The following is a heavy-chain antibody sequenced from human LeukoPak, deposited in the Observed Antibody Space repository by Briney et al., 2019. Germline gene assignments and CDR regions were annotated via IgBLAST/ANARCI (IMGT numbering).Heavy chain of an antibody. J-gene: IGHJ4*02. CDR2: ISGSGGST. CDR3: AKDQNYGSGSYYFDY. Sequence: PGASLRLSCAASGFTFSSYGMHWVRQAPGKGLEWVSAISGSGGSTYYADSVKGRFTISRDNSKNTLYLQMNSLRAEDTAVYYCAKDQNYGSGSYYFDYWGQGTLVTVSS. CDR1: GFTFSSYG. V-gene: IGHV3-23*01. D-gene: IGHD3-10*01.